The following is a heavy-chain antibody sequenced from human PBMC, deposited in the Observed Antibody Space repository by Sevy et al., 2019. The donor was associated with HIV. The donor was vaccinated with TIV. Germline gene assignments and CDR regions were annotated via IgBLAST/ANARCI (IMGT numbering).Heavy chain of an antibody. CDR1: GFALSDYY. Sequence: GGSLRLSCAGSGFALSDYYMSWIRQAPGKGLEWLSYISDGDDAIYYADSVKGRFTISRDNAKNSLFLQVNSLRVEDTAVYYCARDHVKDGDLGDYYYFAMDVWGQGTTVTVSS. V-gene: IGHV3-11*01. D-gene: IGHD4-17*01. CDR2: ISDGDDAI. J-gene: IGHJ6*02. CDR3: ARDHVKDGDLGDYYYFAMDV.